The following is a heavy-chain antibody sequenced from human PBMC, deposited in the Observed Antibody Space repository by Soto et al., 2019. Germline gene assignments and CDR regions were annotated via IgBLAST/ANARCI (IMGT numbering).Heavy chain of an antibody. V-gene: IGHV3-33*01. J-gene: IGHJ4*02. Sequence: QVQLVESGGGVVQPGRSLRLSCAASGFTFSSYGMHWVRQAPGKGLEWVAVIWYDGSNKYYADSVKGRFTISRDNSKNTLYLQMNSLRAEDTAVYYCARDGYKTLYYFDYWGQGTLVTVSS. CDR2: IWYDGSNK. CDR1: GFTFSSYG. CDR3: ARDGYKTLYYFDY. D-gene: IGHD5-12*01.